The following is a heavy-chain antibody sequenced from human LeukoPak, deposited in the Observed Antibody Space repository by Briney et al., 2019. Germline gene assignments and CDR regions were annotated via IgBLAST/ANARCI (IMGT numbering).Heavy chain of an antibody. Sequence: PGGSLRLSCAASGFTFSSYWMSWVHQAPGKGLEWVANIKQDGSEKYYVDSVKGRFTISRDNAKNSLYLQMNSLRAEDTAVYYCARVKVTIFGVVMGRWFDPWGQGTLVTVSS. D-gene: IGHD3-3*01. V-gene: IGHV3-7*01. J-gene: IGHJ5*02. CDR1: GFTFSSYW. CDR3: ARVKVTIFGVVMGRWFDP. CDR2: IKQDGSEK.